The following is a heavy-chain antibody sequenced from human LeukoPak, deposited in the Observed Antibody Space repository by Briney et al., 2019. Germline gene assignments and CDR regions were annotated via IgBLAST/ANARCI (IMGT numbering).Heavy chain of an antibody. D-gene: IGHD3-22*01. V-gene: IGHV4-39*01. CDR1: GGTISSTSYY. CDR3: ARRSFEHSSGYYYRGAYAS. Sequence: SETLSLTCSVSGGTISSTSYYWAWIRQPPGKGLEWIGSVYYGGSTYYNPSLKSRVIISVDTSKNQFSLKLNSVTAADTAVYYCARRSFEHSSGYYYRGAYASWGQGAMVTVSS. J-gene: IGHJ3*02. CDR2: VYYGGST.